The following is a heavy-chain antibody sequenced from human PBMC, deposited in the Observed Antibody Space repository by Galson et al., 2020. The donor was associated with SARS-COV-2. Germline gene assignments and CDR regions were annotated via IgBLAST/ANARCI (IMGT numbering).Heavy chain of an antibody. D-gene: IGHD5-12*01. CDR2: ISSSSSYI. V-gene: IGHV3-21*01. CDR3: ASNRGYSGYDLPSPLDY. Sequence: GESLKISCAASGFTFSSYSMNWVRQAPGKRLEWVSSISSSSSYIYYADSVKGRFTISRDNAKNSLYLQMNSLRAEDTAVYYCASNRGYSGYDLPSPLDYWGQGTLVTVSS. J-gene: IGHJ4*02. CDR1: GFTFSSYS.